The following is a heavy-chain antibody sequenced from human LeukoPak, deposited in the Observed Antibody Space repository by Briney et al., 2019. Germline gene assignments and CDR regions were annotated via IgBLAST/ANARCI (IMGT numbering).Heavy chain of an antibody. D-gene: IGHD6-19*01. CDR2: ISGSGGST. J-gene: IGHJ4*02. V-gene: IGHV3-23*01. CDR1: GFTFSSYA. CDR3: AKDVYSSSSGGYFDY. Sequence: SGGSLRLSCAASGFTFSSYAMSWVRQAPGKGLEWVSAISGSGGSTYYADSVKGRFTISRDNSKNTLYLQMNSLRAEDTAVYYCAKDVYSSSSGGYFDYWGQGTLVTVSS.